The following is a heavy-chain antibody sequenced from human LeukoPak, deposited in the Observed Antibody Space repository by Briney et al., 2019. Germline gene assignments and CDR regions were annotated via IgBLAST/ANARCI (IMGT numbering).Heavy chain of an antibody. D-gene: IGHD6-19*01. Sequence: AGGSLRLSCAASGFTFSTHWMHWVRQAPGKGLVWVSRINPDGTTTSYADSVKGRFTISRDNAKDTVYLQMNSLRAEDTAVYYCARVSIGWYSFDYWGQGNLVTVSS. CDR3: ARVSIGWYSFDY. J-gene: IGHJ4*02. CDR2: INPDGTTT. CDR1: GFTFSTHW. V-gene: IGHV3-74*01.